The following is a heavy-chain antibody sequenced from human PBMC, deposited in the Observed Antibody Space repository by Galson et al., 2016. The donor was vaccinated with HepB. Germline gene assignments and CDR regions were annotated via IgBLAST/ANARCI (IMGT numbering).Heavy chain of an antibody. CDR3: ASPPSDNTGYYYR. J-gene: IGHJ4*02. V-gene: IGHV3-66*01. Sequence: SLRLSCAGSGITVSSNFMSWVRQAPGKGLEWVSVTYTGGGTYNADSVKDRFIVSRDNSKNTLYLQMNSLRAEDTAVYYCASPPSDNTGYYYRWGQGALVTVSS. D-gene: IGHD3-22*01. CDR2: TYTGGGT. CDR1: GITVSSNF.